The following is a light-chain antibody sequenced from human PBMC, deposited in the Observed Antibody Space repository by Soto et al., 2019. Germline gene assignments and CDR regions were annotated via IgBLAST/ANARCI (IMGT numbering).Light chain of an antibody. V-gene: IGLV2-14*03. CDR2: DVS. CDR3: GSYTTSSNYV. Sequence: QAASVSGSPGQSITISCTGTISDVGSYNYVSWYQQYPGKAPKLMIYDVSTRPSGVSDRFSGSKSGNTASLTISGLRAEDEADYYCGSYTTSSNYVFGTGTKVTVL. J-gene: IGLJ1*01. CDR1: ISDVGSYNY.